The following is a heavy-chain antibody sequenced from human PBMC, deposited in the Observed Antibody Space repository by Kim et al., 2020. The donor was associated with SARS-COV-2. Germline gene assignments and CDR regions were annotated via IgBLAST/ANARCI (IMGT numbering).Heavy chain of an antibody. D-gene: IGHD2-2*01. CDR3: ARESTLMTNRIPSGFDY. J-gene: IGHJ4*02. V-gene: IGHV3-30-3*01. Sequence: GGSLRLSCAASGFTFSSYAMHWVRQAPGKGLEWVAVISYDGSNKYYADSVKGRFTISRDNSKNTLYLQMNSLRAEDTAVYYCARESTLMTNRIPSGFDYWGQGTLVTVSS. CDR1: GFTFSSYA. CDR2: ISYDGSNK.